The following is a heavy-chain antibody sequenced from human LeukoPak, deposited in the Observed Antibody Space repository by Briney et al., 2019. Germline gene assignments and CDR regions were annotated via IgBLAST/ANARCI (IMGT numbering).Heavy chain of an antibody. V-gene: IGHV3-48*04. J-gene: IGHJ3*01. CDR3: ARDWLAGVPFDAFDL. CDR2: ISSGSSPK. D-gene: IGHD3-10*01. CDR1: GFTFDIYG. Sequence: GGSLRLSCAASGFTFDIYGMNWIRQAPGKGLEWVSHISSGSSPKYYADSVRGRFTISRDNAKKSLYLQMNSLRVEDTAVYYCARDWLAGVPFDAFDLWGQGTMVTVSS.